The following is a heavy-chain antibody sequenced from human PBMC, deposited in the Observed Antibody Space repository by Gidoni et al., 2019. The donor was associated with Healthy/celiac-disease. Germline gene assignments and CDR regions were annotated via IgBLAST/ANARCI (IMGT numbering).Heavy chain of an antibody. CDR3: AKAEPRLLWFGELSEQVYYYMDV. D-gene: IGHD3-10*01. CDR2: ISGSGGST. CDR1: GFPFSSYA. J-gene: IGHJ6*03. Sequence: EVQLLESVGGLVQPGVSLRLSCAASGFPFSSYAMSWFRQAPGKGLEWVSAISGSGGSTYYAESVKGRFTISRDNSKNTLYLKMNSLRAEDTAVYYCAKAEPRLLWFGELSEQVYYYMDVWGKGTTVTVSS. V-gene: IGHV3-23*01.